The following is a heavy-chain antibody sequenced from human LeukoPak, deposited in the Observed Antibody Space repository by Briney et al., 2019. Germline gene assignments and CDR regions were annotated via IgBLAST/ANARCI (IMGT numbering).Heavy chain of an antibody. J-gene: IGHJ4*02. CDR2: IYYGGST. Sequence: SETLSLTCTVSGGSISSYYWSWIRQPPGKGLEWIGYIYYGGSTNYNPSLKSRVTISVDTSKNQFSLKLSSVTAADTAMYYCARMGEVSSNWYFPFDFWGQGTLVTVSS. CDR3: ARMGEVSSNWYFPFDF. CDR1: GGSISSYY. V-gene: IGHV4-59*01. D-gene: IGHD6-13*01.